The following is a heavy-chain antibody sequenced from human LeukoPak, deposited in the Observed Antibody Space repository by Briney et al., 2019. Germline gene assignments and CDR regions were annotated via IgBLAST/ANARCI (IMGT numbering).Heavy chain of an antibody. CDR1: GFTFTSYW. Sequence: PGGSLRLSCAASGFTFTSYWMQWVRQAPGKGLVWVSRINIDGSSTTYADSVKGRFTISRDNSKNTLYLQMTSLRAEDTAVYYCAREAYYYYMDVWGKGTTVTVSS. CDR3: AREAYYYYMDV. J-gene: IGHJ6*03. V-gene: IGHV3-74*01. CDR2: INIDGSST.